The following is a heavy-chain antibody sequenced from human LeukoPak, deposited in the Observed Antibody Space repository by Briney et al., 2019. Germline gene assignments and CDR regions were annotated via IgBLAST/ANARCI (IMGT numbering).Heavy chain of an antibody. CDR1: GFTFSSFE. D-gene: IGHD5-18*01. V-gene: IGHV3-48*03. J-gene: IGHJ4*02. CDR2: ISSSGSTI. CDR3: ARWDGRYSYGYFGY. Sequence: PGGSLRLSCAASGFTFSSFEMSWVRQAPGKGLEWVSYISSSGSTIYYADSVKGRFTISRDNAKNSLYLQMNSLRAEDTAVYYCARWDGRYSYGYFGYWGQGTLVTVSS.